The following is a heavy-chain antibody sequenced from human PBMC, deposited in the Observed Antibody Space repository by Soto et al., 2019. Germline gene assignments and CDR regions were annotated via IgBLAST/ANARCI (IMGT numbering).Heavy chain of an antibody. D-gene: IGHD1-1*01. V-gene: IGHV3-66*01. Sequence: GGSLRLSCAASGFTVSSNYMSWVRQAPGKGLEWVSVIYSGGSTYYADSVKGRFTISRDNSKNTLYLQMNSLRAEDTAVYYCASCRDWNIPKSYYMDVWGKGTTVTVSS. CDR1: GFTVSSNY. CDR2: IYSGGST. J-gene: IGHJ6*03. CDR3: ASCRDWNIPKSYYMDV.